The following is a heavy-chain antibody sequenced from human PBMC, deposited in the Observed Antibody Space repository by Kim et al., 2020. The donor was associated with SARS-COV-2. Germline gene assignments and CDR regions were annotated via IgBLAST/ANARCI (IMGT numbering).Heavy chain of an antibody. J-gene: IGHJ4*02. CDR3: AKDPSTAMGPFDY. Sequence: YADSVKGRFTISRDSSKNSLCLQMNSLRAEDTAVYYCAKDPSTAMGPFDYWGQGTLVTVSS. V-gene: IGHV3-23*01. D-gene: IGHD5-18*01.